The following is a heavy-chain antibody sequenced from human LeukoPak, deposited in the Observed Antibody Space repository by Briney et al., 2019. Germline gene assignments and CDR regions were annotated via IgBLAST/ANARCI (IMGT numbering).Heavy chain of an antibody. CDR3: ARRWDGSGPAAFDY. CDR2: INPDSGAT. CDR1: GYIFTGYY. D-gene: IGHD6-19*01. J-gene: IGHJ4*02. V-gene: IGHV1-2*02. Sequence: GASVKVSCKASGYIFTGYYIHWVRQAPGQGLEWMGWINPDSGATNSVQKFQGRVTMTRDTSITTVYMDLSRLTSDDTAVYYCARRWDGSGPAAFDYWGQGTLVTVSS.